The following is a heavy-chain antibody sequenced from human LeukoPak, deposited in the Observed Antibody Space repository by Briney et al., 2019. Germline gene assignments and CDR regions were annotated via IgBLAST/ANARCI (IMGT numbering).Heavy chain of an antibody. CDR1: GYTFTNHW. Sequence: GESLKISCKGSGYTFTNHWIAWVRQMPGKGLEWMGIIYPADSDTRYSPSFQGQVTISADKSVRTVYLQWSSLKGSDTAMYLCAFGASNWDQFDYWGQGTLVTVSS. V-gene: IGHV5-51*01. D-gene: IGHD7-27*01. J-gene: IGHJ4*02. CDR2: IYPADSDT. CDR3: AFGASNWDQFDY.